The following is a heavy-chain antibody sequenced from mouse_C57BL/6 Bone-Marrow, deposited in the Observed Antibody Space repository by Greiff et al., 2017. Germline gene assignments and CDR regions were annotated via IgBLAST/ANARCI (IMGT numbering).Heavy chain of an antibody. J-gene: IGHJ2*01. CDR3: ATLAREDYFDY. CDR1: GFNIKDDY. V-gene: IGHV14-4*01. Sequence: EVQRVESGAELVRPGASVKLSCTASGFNIKDDYMHWVKQRPEQGLEWIGWIDPENGDTEYASKFQGKATITADTSSNTSYLQLSSLTSEDTAVYYCATLAREDYFDYWGQGTTLTVSS. CDR2: IDPENGDT.